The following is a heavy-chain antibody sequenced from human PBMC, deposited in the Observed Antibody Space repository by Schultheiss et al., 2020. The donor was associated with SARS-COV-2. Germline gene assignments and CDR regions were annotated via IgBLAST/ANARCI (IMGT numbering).Heavy chain of an antibody. CDR1: GFTLSSYS. CDR2: ISSSSSYI. Sequence: GGSLRLSCAASGFTLSSYSMNWVRQAPGKGLEWVSSISSSSSYIYYADSVKGRFTISRDNAKNSLYLQMNSLRAEDTAVYYCASSRGYSYGLGFDYWGQGTLVTVSS. D-gene: IGHD5-18*01. CDR3: ASSRGYSYGLGFDY. J-gene: IGHJ4*02. V-gene: IGHV3-21*01.